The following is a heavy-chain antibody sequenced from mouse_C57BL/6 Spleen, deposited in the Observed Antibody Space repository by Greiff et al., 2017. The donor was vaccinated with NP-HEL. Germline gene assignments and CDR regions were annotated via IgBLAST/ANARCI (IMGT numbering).Heavy chain of an antibody. CDR2: ISGGGGNT. Sequence: EVHLVESGGGLVKPGGSLKLSCAASGFTFSSYTMSWVRQTPEKRLEWVATISGGGGNTYYPDSVKGRFTISRDNAKNTLYLQMSSLRSEDTALYYCALDYYGSSPLDYWGQGTTLTVSS. J-gene: IGHJ2*01. CDR3: ALDYYGSSPLDY. D-gene: IGHD1-1*01. CDR1: GFTFSSYT. V-gene: IGHV5-9*01.